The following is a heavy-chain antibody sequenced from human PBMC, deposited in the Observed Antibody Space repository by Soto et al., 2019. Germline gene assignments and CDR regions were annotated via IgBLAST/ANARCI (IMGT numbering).Heavy chain of an antibody. Sequence: ASVKVSCKASGYTFTSYFMHWVRQAPGQGLEWMGIIDPSGGSTSYAQKFQGRVTMTRDTSTSTVYMELSSLRSEDTAVYYCARQYCSGGSCYTLDYWGQGTLVTVSS. V-gene: IGHV1-46*01. D-gene: IGHD2-15*01. CDR2: IDPSGGST. CDR1: GYTFTSYF. J-gene: IGHJ4*02. CDR3: ARQYCSGGSCYTLDY.